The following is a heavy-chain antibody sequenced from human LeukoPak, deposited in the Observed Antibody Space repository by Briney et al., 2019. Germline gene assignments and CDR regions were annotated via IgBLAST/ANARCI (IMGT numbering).Heavy chain of an antibody. CDR2: ISSSGSTI. V-gene: IGHV3-48*03. CDR3: ARDCGGGSCYGPYDAFDI. Sequence: KSGGSPRLSCAASGFTFSSYEMNWVRQAPGKGLEWVSYISSSGSTIYYADSVKGRFTISRDNAKNSLYLQMNSLRAEDTAVYYCARDCGGGSCYGPYDAFDIWGQGTMVTVSS. D-gene: IGHD2-15*01. CDR1: GFTFSSYE. J-gene: IGHJ3*02.